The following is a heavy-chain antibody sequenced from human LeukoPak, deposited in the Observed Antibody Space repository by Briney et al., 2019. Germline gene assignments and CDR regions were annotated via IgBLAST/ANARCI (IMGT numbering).Heavy chain of an antibody. CDR1: GGSISSYY. CDR2: IYTSGST. D-gene: IGHD5-12*01. V-gene: IGHV4-4*07. CDR3: ARGAIVVTSSWLDY. Sequence: SETLSLTCTVSGGSISSYYWSWIRQPAGKGLEWIGRIYTSGSTNYNPSLKSRVTMSVDTSKNQFSLKLSSVTAADTAVYYCARGAIVVTSSWLDYWGQGTLVTVSS. J-gene: IGHJ4*02.